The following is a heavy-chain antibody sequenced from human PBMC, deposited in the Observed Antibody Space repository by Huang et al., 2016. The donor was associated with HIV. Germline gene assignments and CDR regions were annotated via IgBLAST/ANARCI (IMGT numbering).Heavy chain of an antibody. J-gene: IGHJ6*02. V-gene: IGHV3-7*01. D-gene: IGHD1-7*01. Sequence: VESGGRLVQPGGSIRLSCVGSTFRFGAYWMSWVRQSPGKGLEWVANIKQDESEKYYVDSVKGRFNISRDNAKKVLFLEMNNVRVEDTATYYCATKTAAMDTWGQGTTVTVS. CDR3: ATKTAAMDT. CDR1: TFRFGAYW. CDR2: IKQDESEK.